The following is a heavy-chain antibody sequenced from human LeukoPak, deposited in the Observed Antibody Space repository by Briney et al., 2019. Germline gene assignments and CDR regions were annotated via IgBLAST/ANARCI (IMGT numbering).Heavy chain of an antibody. CDR1: GYTFTSYG. D-gene: IGHD6-19*01. CDR2: ISAYNGNT. Sequence: ASVKVSCKASGYTFTSYGISWVRQAPGQGLEWMGWISAYNGNTNYAQKLQGRVTMTTDTSTSTAYMGLRSLRSDDTAVYYCARVPGAPVAVAGINYYYYYMDVWGEGTTVTISS. J-gene: IGHJ6*03. V-gene: IGHV1-18*01. CDR3: ARVPGAPVAVAGINYYYYYMDV.